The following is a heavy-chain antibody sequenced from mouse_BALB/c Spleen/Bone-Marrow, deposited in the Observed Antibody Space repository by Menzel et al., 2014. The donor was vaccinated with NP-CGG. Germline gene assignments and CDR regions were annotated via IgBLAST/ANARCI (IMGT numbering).Heavy chain of an antibody. D-gene: IGHD2-4*01. Sequence: EVMLVESGGGLVQPGGSLKISCAASGFTFXSYGMSWVRQTPDKRLDLVATINSNGGSTYYPDSVKGRFTISRDNAKNTLYLQMSSLKSEDTAMYYCARYNYYDYDGFAYWGQGTLVTVSA. V-gene: IGHV5-6-3*01. CDR1: GFTFXSYG. CDR3: ARYNYYDYDGFAY. CDR2: INSNGGST. J-gene: IGHJ3*01.